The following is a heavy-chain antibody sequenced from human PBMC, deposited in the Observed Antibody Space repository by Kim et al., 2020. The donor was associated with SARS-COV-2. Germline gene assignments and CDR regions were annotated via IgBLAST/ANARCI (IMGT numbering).Heavy chain of an antibody. J-gene: IGHJ4*02. CDR3: ARAGYCSGGSCYRVFDY. Sequence: LKSRVTISVDTSKNQFSLKLSSVTAADTAVYYCARAGYCSGGSCYRVFDYWGQGTLVTVSS. D-gene: IGHD2-15*01. V-gene: IGHV4-59*01.